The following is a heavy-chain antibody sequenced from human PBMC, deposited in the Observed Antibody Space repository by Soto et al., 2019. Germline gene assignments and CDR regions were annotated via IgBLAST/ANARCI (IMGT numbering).Heavy chain of an antibody. Sequence: SETLSLTCAVSGGSITSASWWTWVRQPPGGGLEWIGEISHSGITNYKASLKSRVTMSVDKTKNDVSLKLTSVTAADTAVYYCARVLRGWFDPWGQGTPVTVSS. J-gene: IGHJ5*02. CDR3: ARVLRGWFDP. CDR2: ISHSGIT. V-gene: IGHV4-4*02. CDR1: GGSITSASW.